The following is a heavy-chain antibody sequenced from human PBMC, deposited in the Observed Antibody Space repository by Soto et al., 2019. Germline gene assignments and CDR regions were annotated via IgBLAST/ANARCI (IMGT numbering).Heavy chain of an antibody. J-gene: IGHJ6*03. D-gene: IGHD3-3*01. Sequence: PSETLSLTCTVSGGSISSSSYYWGWIRQPPGKGLEWIGSIYYSGSTYYNPSLKSRVTISVDTSKNQFSLKLSSVTAADTAVYYCAPSKRETTIFGVVTVGYYYMDVWGKGTTVTVSS. CDR3: APSKRETTIFGVVTVGYYYMDV. CDR2: IYYSGST. V-gene: IGHV4-39*01. CDR1: GGSISSSSYY.